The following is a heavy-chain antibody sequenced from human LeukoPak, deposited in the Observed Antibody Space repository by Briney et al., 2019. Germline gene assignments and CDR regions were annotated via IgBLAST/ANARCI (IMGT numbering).Heavy chain of an antibody. D-gene: IGHD5-12*01. CDR3: TTKVIRGNSGDDYDD. V-gene: IGHV3-30*03. Sequence: GGSLRLSRAASGVTFSSYGMHWVRQAPGKGLEWVALISSDGNDKLYGDSVKGRFTISRDDSKSTLYLQMNSLRAEDTAVYYCTTKVIRGNSGDDYDDWGQGTLVTVSS. J-gene: IGHJ4*02. CDR2: ISSDGNDK. CDR1: GVTFSSYG.